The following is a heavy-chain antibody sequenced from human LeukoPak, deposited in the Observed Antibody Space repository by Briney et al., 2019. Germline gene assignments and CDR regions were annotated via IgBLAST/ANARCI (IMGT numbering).Heavy chain of an antibody. J-gene: IGHJ4*02. Sequence: GGSPRLSCAASGFTFYTYGVHWVRQAPGKGLEYVSGIGPDGGTTYYANSVKGRFTISRDNSKYMLYLQMGSLTADDMAVYYCARGAQLTDYWGQGTLVTVSS. V-gene: IGHV3-64*01. CDR2: IGPDGGTT. D-gene: IGHD6-13*01. CDR3: ARGAQLTDY. CDR1: GFTFYTYG.